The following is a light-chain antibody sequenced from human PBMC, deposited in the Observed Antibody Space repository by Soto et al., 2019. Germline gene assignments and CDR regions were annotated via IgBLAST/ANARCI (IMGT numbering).Light chain of an antibody. Sequence: EIVLTQSPGTLSLSPGERATLSCRASQSVSSNYLARYQQKPGQAPRLLIYGASNRATGIPDRFSGSGSGTDFTLTNTRLEPGAFAVFYCQQYGDPPITFGQGTRLEIK. V-gene: IGKV3-20*01. J-gene: IGKJ5*01. CDR1: QSVSSNY. CDR3: QQYGDPPIT. CDR2: GAS.